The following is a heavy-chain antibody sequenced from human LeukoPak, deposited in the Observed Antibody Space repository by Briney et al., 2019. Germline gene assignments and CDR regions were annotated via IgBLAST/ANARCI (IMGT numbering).Heavy chain of an antibody. CDR2: INPSGGST. Sequence: ASVKVSCKASGYTFTSYYMHWVRHAPGQGLEWMGIINPSGGSTSYAQKFQGRVTMTRDMSTSTVYMELSSLRSEDTAVYYCARGIGDRFRLQHVIDYWGRGTLVTVSS. CDR3: ARGIGDRFRLQHVIDY. D-gene: IGHD2-21*02. J-gene: IGHJ4*02. CDR1: GYTFTSYY. V-gene: IGHV1-46*01.